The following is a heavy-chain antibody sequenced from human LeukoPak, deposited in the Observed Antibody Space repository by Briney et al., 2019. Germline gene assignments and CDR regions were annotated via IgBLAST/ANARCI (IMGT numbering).Heavy chain of an antibody. V-gene: IGHV3-66*02. CDR1: GFTFSSYA. J-gene: IGHJ4*02. CDR3: ARERGGAFDY. D-gene: IGHD3-16*01. CDR2: IYSGGDT. Sequence: GGSLRLSCAASGFTFSSYAMSWVRQAPGKGLEWVSVIYSGGDTYYADSVKGRLTISRDNSKNTLYLQVNSLRTEDTALYYCARERGGAFDYWGQGTLVTVSS.